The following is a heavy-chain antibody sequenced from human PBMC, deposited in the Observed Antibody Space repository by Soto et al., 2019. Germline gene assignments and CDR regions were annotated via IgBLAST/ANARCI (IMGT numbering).Heavy chain of an antibody. V-gene: IGHV3-23*01. D-gene: IGHD1-7*01. CDR1: GFTFSSYV. J-gene: IGHJ3*02. Sequence: EVQLLESGGDLVQPGGSLRLSCAASGFTFSSYVMNWVRQAPGKGLEWVSTISYSADKTFYADSVKGRFTISRDNSRDTLFLQMNSLRADDAAVYYCARRAKTATTNWGAFDIWGQGTMVTVSS. CDR2: ISYSADKT. CDR3: ARRAKTATTNWGAFDI.